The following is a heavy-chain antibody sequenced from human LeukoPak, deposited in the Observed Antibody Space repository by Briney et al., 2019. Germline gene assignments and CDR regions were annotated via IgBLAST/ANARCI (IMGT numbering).Heavy chain of an antibody. Sequence: GGSLRLSCVASGFTLRSYVMNWVRQTPGKGLEWVAVVSYDGSYKHYADSVKGRFTISRDNSKNTLYLQMNSLRAEDTAVYYCARAPGYGAAYYFDYWGQGTLVTVSS. D-gene: IGHD1-1*01. J-gene: IGHJ4*02. CDR2: VSYDGSYK. V-gene: IGHV3-30*03. CDR3: ARAPGYGAAYYFDY. CDR1: GFTLRSYV.